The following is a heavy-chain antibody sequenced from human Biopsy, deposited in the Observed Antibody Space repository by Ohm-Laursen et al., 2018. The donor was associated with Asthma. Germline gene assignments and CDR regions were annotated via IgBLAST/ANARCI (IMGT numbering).Heavy chain of an antibody. CDR3: ARAQDYYDSRGYYRSFDY. V-gene: IGHV4-31*03. D-gene: IGHD3-22*01. Sequence: SQTLSLTCTVSGGSISSGGYYWSWIRQHPGKGLEWIGYIYYSGSTYYNPSLKSRVTISVDTSQNQFSLNLNSVTAADTAVYYCARAQDYYDSRGYYRSFDYWGQGTLVTVSS. CDR1: GGSISSGGYY. CDR2: IYYSGST. J-gene: IGHJ4*02.